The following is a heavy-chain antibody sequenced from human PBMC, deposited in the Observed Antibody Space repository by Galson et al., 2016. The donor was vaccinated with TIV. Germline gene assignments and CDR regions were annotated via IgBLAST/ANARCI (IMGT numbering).Heavy chain of an antibody. CDR3: ARERRHCGNECFLRYYYGMDA. CDR2: IDSDGST. D-gene: IGHD2-21*01. V-gene: IGHV3-66*02. J-gene: IGHJ6*02. Sequence: SLRLSCAASGLSVSDNYMTWVRQAPGKGLEWVALIDSDGSTIHANSVKGRLTVSRDNSKNMVYLQMNSLRPEDTAVYFCARERRHCGNECFLRYYYGMDAWGQGTTVTVSS. CDR1: GLSVSDNY.